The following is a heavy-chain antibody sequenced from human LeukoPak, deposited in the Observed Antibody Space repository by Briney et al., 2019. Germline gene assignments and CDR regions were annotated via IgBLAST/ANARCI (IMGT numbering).Heavy chain of an antibody. CDR2: IFYDAINK. V-gene: IGHV3-30-3*01. J-gene: IGHJ2*01. CDR3: ARGAVKRYFDL. CDR1: GFTFSSYT. Sequence: GGSLRLSCAASGFTFSSYTMHWVRQAPGKGLEWVAVIFYDAINKYYADSVKGRFTISRDNSKNTLYLQMNSLRAEDTAVYYCARGAVKRYFDLWGRGTLVTVSS. D-gene: IGHD6-19*01.